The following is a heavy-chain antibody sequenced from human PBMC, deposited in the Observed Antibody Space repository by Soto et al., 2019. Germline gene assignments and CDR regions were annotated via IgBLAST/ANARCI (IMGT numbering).Heavy chain of an antibody. V-gene: IGHV3-23*01. J-gene: IGHJ4*02. CDR3: AGPGYSSQDY. D-gene: IGHD5-18*01. CDR1: GFTFSSFA. Sequence: GGSLRLSCAASGFTFSSFALSWVRQAPGKGLEWVSAISGSGDGIDYVDSVKGQFTISRDNSKNTLYLQMNSLRAGDTAVYYCAGPGYSSQDYWGQGTLVTVSS. CDR2: ISGSGDGI.